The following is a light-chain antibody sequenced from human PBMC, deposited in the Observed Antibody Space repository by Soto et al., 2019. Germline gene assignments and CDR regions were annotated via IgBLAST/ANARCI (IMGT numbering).Light chain of an antibody. V-gene: IGKV3-15*01. J-gene: IGKJ4*01. CDR1: RSISNN. CDR2: GAS. CDR3: QPHNNWPFVT. Sequence: EMVMTQSPATLSVSPGERVTLSFRASRSISNNLAWYQQKPGQAPRLLIYGASTRSTGIPARFSGSGSGTEFTLTINSLQSEDFAMYYCQPHNNWPFVTFGGGTRVDIK.